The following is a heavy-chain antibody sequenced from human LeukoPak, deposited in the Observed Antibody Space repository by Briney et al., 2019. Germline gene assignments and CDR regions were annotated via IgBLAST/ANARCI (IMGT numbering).Heavy chain of an antibody. D-gene: IGHD5-12*01. V-gene: IGHV3-21*01. CDR2: ISSSSSYI. Sequence: GESLRLSCAASGFTFSSYSMNWVRQAPGKGLEWVSSISSSSSYIYYADSVKGRFTISRGNAKNSLYLQMNSLRAEDTAVYYCARSQYSGYDSDYYYGMDVWGKGTTVTVSS. CDR3: ARSQYSGYDSDYYYGMDV. CDR1: GFTFSSYS. J-gene: IGHJ6*04.